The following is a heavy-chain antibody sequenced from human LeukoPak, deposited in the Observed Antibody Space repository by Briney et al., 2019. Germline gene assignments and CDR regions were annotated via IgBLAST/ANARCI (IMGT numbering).Heavy chain of an antibody. D-gene: IGHD2-2*02. J-gene: IGHJ3*02. Sequence: RASVKVSCKASGYTFTSYDINWVRQATGQGLEWMGWMNPNSGNTGYAQKFQGRVTITRNTSISTAYMELSSLRSEDTAVYYCAREIGYCSSTSCYKDDAFDIWGQGTMVTVSS. V-gene: IGHV1-8*03. CDR1: GYTFTSYD. CDR3: AREIGYCSSTSCYKDDAFDI. CDR2: MNPNSGNT.